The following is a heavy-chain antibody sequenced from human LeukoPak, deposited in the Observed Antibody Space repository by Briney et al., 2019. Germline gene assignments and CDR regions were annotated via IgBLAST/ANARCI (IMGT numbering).Heavy chain of an antibody. CDR3: ARDHLGGYSYGYRSDNWFDP. D-gene: IGHD5-18*01. Sequence: PGGSLRLSCAASGFTFSSYSMNWVRQAPGKGLERVSSISSSSSYIYYADSVKGRFTISRDNAKNSLYLQMNSLRAEDTAVYYCARDHLGGYSYGYRSDNWFDPWGQGTLVTVSS. CDR1: GFTFSSYS. J-gene: IGHJ5*02. V-gene: IGHV3-21*01. CDR2: ISSSSSYI.